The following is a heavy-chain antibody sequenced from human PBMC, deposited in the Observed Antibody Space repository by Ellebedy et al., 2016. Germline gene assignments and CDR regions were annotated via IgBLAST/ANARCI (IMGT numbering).Heavy chain of an antibody. CDR2: ISWNSGSI. J-gene: IGHJ4*02. Sequence: GGSLRLSCAASGFTFDDYAMHWVRQAPGKGLEWVSGISWNSGSIGYADSVKGRFTISRDNAKNSLYLQMNSLRAEDTALYYCAKDTSSATEDFDYWGQGTLVTVSS. CDR1: GFTFDDYA. D-gene: IGHD6-25*01. CDR3: AKDTSSATEDFDY. V-gene: IGHV3-9*01.